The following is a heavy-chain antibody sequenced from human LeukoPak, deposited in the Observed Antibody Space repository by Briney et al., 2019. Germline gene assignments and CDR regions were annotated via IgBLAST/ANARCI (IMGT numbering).Heavy chain of an antibody. Sequence: PSETLSLTCTVSGGSISTYYWSWIRQPPGKGLEWIGEINHSGSTNYNPSLKSRVTISVDTSKNQFSPKLSSVTAADTAVYYCARGQLELRGDNWFDPWGQGTLVTVSS. D-gene: IGHD1-7*01. CDR3: ARGQLELRGDNWFDP. V-gene: IGHV4-34*01. J-gene: IGHJ5*02. CDR2: INHSGST. CDR1: GGSISTYY.